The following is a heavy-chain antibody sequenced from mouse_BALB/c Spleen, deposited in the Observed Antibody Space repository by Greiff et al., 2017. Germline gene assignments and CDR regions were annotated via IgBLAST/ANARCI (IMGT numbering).Heavy chain of an antibody. J-gene: IGHJ4*01. Sequence: QVQLQQPGAELVKPGASVKMSCKASGYTFTSYWMHWVKQRPGQGLEWIGVIDPSDSYTSYNQKFKGKATLTVDTSSSTAYMQLSSLTSEDSAVYYCTRRGYRYDGGSAMDYWGQGTSVTVSS. CDR1: GYTFTSYW. V-gene: IGHV1S127*01. D-gene: IGHD2-14*01. CDR3: TRRGYRYDGGSAMDY. CDR2: IDPSDSYT.